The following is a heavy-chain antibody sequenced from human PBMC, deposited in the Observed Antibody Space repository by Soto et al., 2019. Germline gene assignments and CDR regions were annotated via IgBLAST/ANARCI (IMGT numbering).Heavy chain of an antibody. CDR3: ARGGDDAFDI. V-gene: IGHV3-33*01. CDR1: GFTFSSYG. CDR2: IWYDGSNK. Sequence: GGSLRLSCAASGFTFSSYGMHWVRQAPGKGLEWVVVIWYDGSNKYYADSVKGRFTISRDNSKNTLYLQMNSLRAEDTAVYYCARGGDDAFDIWGQGTMVTVSS. J-gene: IGHJ3*02.